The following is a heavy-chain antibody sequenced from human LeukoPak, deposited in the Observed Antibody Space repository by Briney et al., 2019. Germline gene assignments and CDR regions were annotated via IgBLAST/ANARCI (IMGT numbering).Heavy chain of an antibody. CDR1: GGSISSYY. CDR2: IYYSGST. D-gene: IGHD4-17*01. J-gene: IGHJ4*02. CDR3: ASLKGLNYGDPGAFDY. Sequence: PSETLSLTCTVSGGSISSYYWSWIRQPPGKGLEWIGYIYYSGSTNYNPSLKSRVTISVDTSKNQFSLKLSSVTAADTAVYYCASLKGLNYGDPGAFDYWGQGTLVTVSS. V-gene: IGHV4-59*08.